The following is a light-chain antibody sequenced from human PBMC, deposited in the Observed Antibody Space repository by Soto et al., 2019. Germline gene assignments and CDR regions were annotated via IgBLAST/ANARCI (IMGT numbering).Light chain of an antibody. CDR3: QQYNTYSSLT. CDR2: DAS. CDR1: QSISSW. Sequence: DIPLTPSPSTLSASVGNIVTITCRASQSISSWLAWYQQKPGKAPKLLIYDASSLESGVPSRFSGSGYGTEFTLTISSLQPDDFATYYCQQYNTYSSLTFGGGTKVDIK. J-gene: IGKJ4*01. V-gene: IGKV1-5*01.